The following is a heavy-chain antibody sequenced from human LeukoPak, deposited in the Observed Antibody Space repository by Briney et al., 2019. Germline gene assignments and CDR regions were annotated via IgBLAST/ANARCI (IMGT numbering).Heavy chain of an antibody. Sequence: PGGSLRLSRAAAGFTFSSYAMSWVRQAPGKGLEWVSAISGSGGSTYYADSVKGRFPISRDNSKNTLYLQMNSLRAEDTAVYYCAKQVAPYYYDSSGYYYDYWGQGTLVTVSS. J-gene: IGHJ4*02. CDR2: ISGSGGST. D-gene: IGHD3-22*01. V-gene: IGHV3-23*01. CDR3: AKQVAPYYYDSSGYYYDY. CDR1: GFTFSSYA.